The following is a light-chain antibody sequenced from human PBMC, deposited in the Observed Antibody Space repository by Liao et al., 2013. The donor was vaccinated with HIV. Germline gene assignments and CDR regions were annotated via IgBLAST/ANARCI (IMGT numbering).Light chain of an antibody. J-gene: IGLJ2*01. Sequence: SYELTQPPSVSVSPGQTARITCSGDALPKQYAYWYQQKPGQAPVVVIHKDSERPSGIPERFSGSSSGTTVTLTISGVQAEDEADYYCQSADSSGTVVFGGGTKLTVL. CDR3: QSADSSGTVV. CDR2: KDS. V-gene: IGLV3-25*03. CDR1: ALPKQY.